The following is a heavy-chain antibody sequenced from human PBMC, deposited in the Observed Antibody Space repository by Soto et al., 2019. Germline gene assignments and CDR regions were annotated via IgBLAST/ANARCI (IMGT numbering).Heavy chain of an antibody. CDR1: GFTFSSYA. CDR2: ISGSGGST. D-gene: IGHD3-22*01. CDR3: AKVRNTVVIGRYFDY. Sequence: GGSLRLSCAASGFTFSSYAMSWVRQAPGKGLEWVSAISGSGGSTYYADSVKGRFTISRDNSKNTLYLQMNSLRAEDTAVYHCAKVRNTVVIGRYFDYWGQGTLVTVSS. V-gene: IGHV3-23*01. J-gene: IGHJ4*02.